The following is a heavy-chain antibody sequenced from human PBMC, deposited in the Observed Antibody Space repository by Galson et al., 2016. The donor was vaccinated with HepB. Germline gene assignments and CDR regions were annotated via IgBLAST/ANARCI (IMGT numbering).Heavy chain of an antibody. J-gene: IGHJ6*03. D-gene: IGHD6-19*01. CDR1: GYTFTGYY. V-gene: IGHV1-2*04. CDR3: ARDAGVYGSGWDPGWYYYMDV. CDR2: INPNSGDT. Sequence: SVKVSCKASGYTFTGYYMHWVRQAPGQGLEWMGWINPNSGDTNYAQKFQGWVTMTTDTSISTAYMELSRLGSNDTAVYYCARDAGVYGSGWDPGWYYYMDVWGRGTTVTVSS.